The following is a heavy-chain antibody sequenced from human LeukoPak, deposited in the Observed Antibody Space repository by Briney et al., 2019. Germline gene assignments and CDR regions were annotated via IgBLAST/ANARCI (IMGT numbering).Heavy chain of an antibody. Sequence: SETLSLTCTVSGGSISSYYWSWIRRPPGKGLEWIGYIYYSGSTNYNPSLKSRVTISVDTSKNQFSLKLSSVTAADTAVYYCARAEYSNYETFDYWGQGTLVTVSS. V-gene: IGHV4-59*01. CDR2: IYYSGST. CDR3: ARAEYSNYETFDY. J-gene: IGHJ4*02. CDR1: GGSISSYY. D-gene: IGHD4-11*01.